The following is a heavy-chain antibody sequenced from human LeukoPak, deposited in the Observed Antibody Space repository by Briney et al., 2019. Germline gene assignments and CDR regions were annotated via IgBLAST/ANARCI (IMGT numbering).Heavy chain of an antibody. CDR2: IIPILGIA. V-gene: IGHV1-69*04. CDR3: ARSRLGYCSSTSCSGFDY. D-gene: IGHD2-2*01. CDR1: GGTFSSYA. Sequence: ASVKVSCKASGGTFSSYAISWVRQAPGQGLEWMGRIIPILGIANYAQKFQGRVTITTDESTSTAYMELSSLRSEDTAVYYCARSRLGYCSSTSCSGFDYWGQGTLVTVSS. J-gene: IGHJ4*02.